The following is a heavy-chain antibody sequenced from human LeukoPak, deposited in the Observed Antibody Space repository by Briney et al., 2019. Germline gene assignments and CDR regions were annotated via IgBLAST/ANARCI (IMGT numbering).Heavy chain of an antibody. D-gene: IGHD3-3*01. J-gene: IGHJ4*02. CDR2: ISGSGGNT. CDR1: GFTFSSYA. V-gene: IGHV3-23*01. CDR3: AKDRTEAGRFLEWLLLTWDY. Sequence: GGSLRLSCAASGFTFSSYAMSWVRQAPGKGLEWVSAISGSGGNTYYADSVKGRFTISRDNSKNTLYLQMNSLRAEDTAVYYCAKDRTEAGRFLEWLLLTWDYWGQGTLVTVSS.